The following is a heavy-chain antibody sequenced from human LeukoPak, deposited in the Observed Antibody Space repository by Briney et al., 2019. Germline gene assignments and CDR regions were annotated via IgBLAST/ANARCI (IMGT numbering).Heavy chain of an antibody. Sequence: PGGSLSLSCAASGFTFSSYAMSLVRQAPGKGLEWVSDISGSGGYTYYADSVKGRFTIPRDNSKNTLYLQMNSLRVEDTAEYHCAKGRGEYYHYGMDVWGQGTTVTVSS. D-gene: IGHD5-24*01. CDR3: AKGRGEYYHYGMDV. CDR2: ISGSGGYT. J-gene: IGHJ6*02. CDR1: GFTFSSYA. V-gene: IGHV3-23*01.